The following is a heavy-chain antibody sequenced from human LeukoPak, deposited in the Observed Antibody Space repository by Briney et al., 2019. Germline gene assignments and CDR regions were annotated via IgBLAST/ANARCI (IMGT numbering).Heavy chain of an antibody. CDR2: MNPNSGNT. V-gene: IGHV1-8*01. J-gene: IGHJ4*02. CDR1: GYTFTSYD. D-gene: IGHD3-10*01. Sequence: ASVKVSCKASGYTFTSYDINWVRQATGQGLEWMGWMNPNSGNTGYAQKFQGRVTMTRNTSISTAYMELSSLRSEDTAVYYCARGGDGSGSYHNIDDGFDYWGQGTLVTVSS. CDR3: ARGGDGSGSYHNIDDGFDY.